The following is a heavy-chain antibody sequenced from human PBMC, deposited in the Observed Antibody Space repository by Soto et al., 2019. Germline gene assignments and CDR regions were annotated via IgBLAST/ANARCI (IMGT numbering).Heavy chain of an antibody. J-gene: IGHJ4*02. Sequence: PGGSLRLSCVASGITFSSHSVNWVRQAPGKGLEWVSSISRGSDYIYYRDSVKGRFTISRDNAKNTLYLQMNSLRAEDTAVYYCAKVHYDFWSGYYGDFDYWGQGTLVTVSS. D-gene: IGHD3-3*01. CDR2: ISRGSDYI. V-gene: IGHV3-21*04. CDR3: AKVHYDFWSGYYGDFDY. CDR1: GITFSSHS.